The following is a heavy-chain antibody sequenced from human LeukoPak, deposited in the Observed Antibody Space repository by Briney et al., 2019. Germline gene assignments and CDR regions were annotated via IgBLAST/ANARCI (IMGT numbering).Heavy chain of an antibody. CDR1: GFTVSGSI. CDR2: IYSGATT. V-gene: IGHV3-66*02. CDR3: ARVERVWLQLGH. J-gene: IGHJ4*02. D-gene: IGHD6-19*01. Sequence: GGSLRLSCTASGFTVSGSIMMWVRQTPGKGLEWVSVIYSGATTYYADSVKGRFTLSRVNSNNTLYLQMNRLRPEDTAVYYCARVERVWLQLGHWGQGTLVTVSS.